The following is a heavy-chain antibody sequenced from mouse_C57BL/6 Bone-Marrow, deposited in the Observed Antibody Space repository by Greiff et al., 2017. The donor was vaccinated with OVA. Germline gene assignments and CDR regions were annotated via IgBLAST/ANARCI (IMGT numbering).Heavy chain of an antibody. V-gene: IGHV1-81*01. CDR2: IYPRSGNT. CDR3: ARIYGSSSFDY. D-gene: IGHD1-1*01. CDR1: GYTFTSYG. Sequence: VLLQQSGAELARPGASVKLSCKASGYTFTSYGISWVKQRTGQGLEWIGEIYPRSGNTYYNEKFKGKATLTADKSSSTAYMELRSLTSEDSAVYFCARIYGSSSFDYWGQGTTLTVSS. J-gene: IGHJ2*01.